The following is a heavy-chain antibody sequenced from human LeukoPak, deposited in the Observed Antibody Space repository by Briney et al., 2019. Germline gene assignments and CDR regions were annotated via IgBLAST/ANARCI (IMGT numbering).Heavy chain of an antibody. CDR3: ARGNFCSSTSCYTYNWFDP. Sequence: GASVKVSCKASGYTFTSYGISWVRQAPGQGLEWMGWISAYNGNTNYAQKLQGRVTMTTDTSTSTAYMELRSLRSDDTAVYYCARGNFCSSTSCYTYNWFDPWGQGTLVTVSS. D-gene: IGHD2-2*02. J-gene: IGHJ5*02. CDR1: GYTFTSYG. CDR2: ISAYNGNT. V-gene: IGHV1-18*01.